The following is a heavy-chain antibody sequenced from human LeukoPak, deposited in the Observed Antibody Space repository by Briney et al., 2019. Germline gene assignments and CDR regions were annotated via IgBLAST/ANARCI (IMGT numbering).Heavy chain of an antibody. V-gene: IGHV3-23*01. CDR3: AKLGCSSTSCLYGMDV. J-gene: IGHJ6*02. CDR1: GFTFSSYA. D-gene: IGHD2-2*01. Sequence: GGSLRLSCAASGFTFSSYAMSRVRQAPGKGLEWVSAISGSGGSTYYADSVKGRFTISRDNSKNTLYLQMNSLRAEDTAVYYCAKLGCSSTSCLYGMDVWGQGTTVTVSS. CDR2: ISGSGGST.